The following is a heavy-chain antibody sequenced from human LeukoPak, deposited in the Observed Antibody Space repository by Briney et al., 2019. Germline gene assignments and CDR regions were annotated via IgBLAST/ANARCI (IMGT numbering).Heavy chain of an antibody. J-gene: IGHJ5*02. V-gene: IGHV4-39*07. CDR2: IYHSGET. CDR1: GGSISSTSYY. CDR3: AETNPQDWFDP. Sequence: SETLSLTCRVSGGSISSTSYYWSWMRQPPGQGLEWIASIYHSGETFYNPSLESRVAISVDTSNNEVFLDLYSVTAADTAMYYCAETNPQDWFDPWGRGTLVTVSS. D-gene: IGHD2-8*01.